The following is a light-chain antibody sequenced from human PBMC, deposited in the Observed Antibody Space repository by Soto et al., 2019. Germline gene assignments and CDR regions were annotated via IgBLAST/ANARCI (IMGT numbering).Light chain of an antibody. CDR1: QSVSSN. CDR2: GAS. CDR3: QQYNNWPPYT. Sequence: EIVMTQPPATLSVSPGERATLSCRASQSVSSNLAWYQQKPGQAPRLLIYGASTRATGIPARFSGSGSGTEVTLTISSLQSEDFAVYYCQQYNNWPPYTFGQGTKLEIK. J-gene: IGKJ2*01. V-gene: IGKV3-15*01.